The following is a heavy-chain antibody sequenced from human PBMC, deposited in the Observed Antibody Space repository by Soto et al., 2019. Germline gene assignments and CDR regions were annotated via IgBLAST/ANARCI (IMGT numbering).Heavy chain of an antibody. J-gene: IGHJ3*02. CDR2: IYYSGST. D-gene: IGHD3-10*01. CDR3: ARDGITMVRGVTDAFDI. V-gene: IGHV4-31*03. CDR1: GGSISSGGYY. Sequence: SETLSLTCTVSGGSISSGGYYWSWIHQHPGKGLEWIGYIYYSGSTYYNPSLKSRVTISVDTSKNQFSLKLSSVTAADTAVYYCARDGITMVRGVTDAFDIWGQGTMVTVSS.